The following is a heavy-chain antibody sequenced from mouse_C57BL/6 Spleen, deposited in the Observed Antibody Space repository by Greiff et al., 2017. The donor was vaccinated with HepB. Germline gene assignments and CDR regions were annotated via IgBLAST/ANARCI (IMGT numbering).Heavy chain of an antibody. CDR3: ARRGSYYSNYGWFAY. CDR2: IYPSDSET. Sequence: VQLQQPGAELVRPGSSVKLSCKASGYTFTSYWMDWVKQRPGQGLEWIGNIYPSDSETHYNQKFKDKATLTVDKSSSTAYMQLSSLTSEDSAVYYCARRGSYYSNYGWFAYWGQGTLVTVSA. CDR1: GYTFTSYW. V-gene: IGHV1-61*01. D-gene: IGHD2-5*01. J-gene: IGHJ3*01.